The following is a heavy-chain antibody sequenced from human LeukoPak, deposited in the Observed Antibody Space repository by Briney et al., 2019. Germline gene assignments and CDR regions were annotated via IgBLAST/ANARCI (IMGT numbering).Heavy chain of an antibody. J-gene: IGHJ4*02. V-gene: IGHV4-39*01. Sequence: PSETLSLTCTVSGGSISSSSYYWGWIRQPPGKGLEWIGSLYYSGSTYFNPSLKSRVTMSVDTSKNQFSLKLSSVTAADTAVYYCARGSMVRGVINYWGQGTLVTVSS. D-gene: IGHD3-10*01. CDR1: GGSISSSSYY. CDR2: LYYSGST. CDR3: ARGSMVRGVINY.